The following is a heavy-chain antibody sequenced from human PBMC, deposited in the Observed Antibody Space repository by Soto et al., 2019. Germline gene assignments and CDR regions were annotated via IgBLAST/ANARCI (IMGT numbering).Heavy chain of an antibody. V-gene: IGHV3-30*18. J-gene: IGHJ4*02. CDR1: GFTFSTYG. Sequence: QVQLVESGGGVVQPGRSLRLSCAASGFTFSTYGMHWVRQAPGEGPEWVAAISMDGSDKYYAGSVKGRFTISRDNSKNTLYRQMSSLRDYDTAVYYCDKGSEAARQELDYWGQGTQVTVSS. CDR2: ISMDGSDK. CDR3: DKGSEAARQELDY. D-gene: IGHD2-15*01.